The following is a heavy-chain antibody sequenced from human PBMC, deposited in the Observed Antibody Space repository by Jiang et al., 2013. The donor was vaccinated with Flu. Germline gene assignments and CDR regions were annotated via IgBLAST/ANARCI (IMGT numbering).Heavy chain of an antibody. J-gene: IGHJ4*02. CDR1: GFTFRNYW. CDR3: ARGVPGGYYFDY. D-gene: IGHD3-16*01. V-gene: IGHV3-74*01. Sequence: GLVQPGGSLRLSCAASGFTFRNYWMHWVRQAPGKGLVWVSRVNSDGSTTNYADSVKGRFTISRDNAKNTLFLQVNSLRAEDTAVYYCARGVPGGYYFDYWGQGTLATVSS. CDR2: VNSDGSTT.